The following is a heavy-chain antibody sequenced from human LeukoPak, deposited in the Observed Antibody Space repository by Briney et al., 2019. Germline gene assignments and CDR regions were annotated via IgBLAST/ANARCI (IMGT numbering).Heavy chain of an antibody. Sequence: PGGSLRLSCAASGFIFSKYIMNWVRQAPGKGLEWVSYISSSSSTIFYADSVQGRFTISRDNAKTSLHLQMNSLRAEDTAVYSCAGGFPGGVCGKGAT. CDR3: AGGFPGGV. V-gene: IGHV3-48*01. J-gene: IGHJ6*03. CDR1: GFIFSKYI. D-gene: IGHD3-3*01. CDR2: ISSSSSTI.